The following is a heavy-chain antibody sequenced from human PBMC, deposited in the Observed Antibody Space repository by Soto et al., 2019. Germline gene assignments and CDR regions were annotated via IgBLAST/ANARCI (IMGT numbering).Heavy chain of an antibody. D-gene: IGHD4-17*01. CDR1: GFTFSSYG. J-gene: IGHJ4*02. Sequence: GGSLRLSCAASGFTFSSYGMHWVRQAPGKGLEWVAVISYDGSNKYYADSVKGRFTISRDNSKNTLYLQMNSLRAEDTAVYYCAKDLTTVTTERFDYWGQGTLVTVSS. V-gene: IGHV3-30*18. CDR3: AKDLTTVTTERFDY. CDR2: ISYDGSNK.